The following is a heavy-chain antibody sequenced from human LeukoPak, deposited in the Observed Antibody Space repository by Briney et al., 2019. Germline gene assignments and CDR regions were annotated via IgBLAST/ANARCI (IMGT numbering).Heavy chain of an antibody. Sequence: VTLTLPCTVCGGFINPRHWGWLRQPPGKGLEWFGHIYYSGSTNYSLSLNSRVYTYVDTSKNQFFLKPTSVTTADTAVYDCARIEYRSSAEGCYFDLWGRGALVTVSS. CDR2: IYYSGST. J-gene: IGHJ2*01. V-gene: IGHV4-59*07. D-gene: IGHD6-6*01. CDR1: GGFINPRH. CDR3: ARIEYRSSAEGCYFDL.